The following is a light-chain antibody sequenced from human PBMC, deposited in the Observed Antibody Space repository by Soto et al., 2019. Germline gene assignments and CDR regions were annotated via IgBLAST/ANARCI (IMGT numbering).Light chain of an antibody. J-gene: IGKJ1*01. V-gene: IGKV4-1*01. Sequence: DIVMTQTPDSLAVSLGERATINSKSSQSVLSSYNNKNSFAWYQQKSGQPPKLLISWASTRESVVPDRFSGSGSETDFTLSISSLQAEYVAVYYCQQYYTASRAFGQGTKVEIK. CDR1: QSVLSSYNNKNS. CDR2: WAS. CDR3: QQYYTASRA.